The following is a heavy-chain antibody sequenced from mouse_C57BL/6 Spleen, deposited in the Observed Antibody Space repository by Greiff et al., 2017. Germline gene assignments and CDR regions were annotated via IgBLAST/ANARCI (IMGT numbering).Heavy chain of an antibody. CDR1: GYTFTNYW. J-gene: IGHJ1*03. CDR3: AREELTYWDFDV. D-gene: IGHD1-1*01. V-gene: IGHV1-63*01. CDR2: IYPGGGYT. Sequence: QVQLKESGAELVRPGTSVKMSCKASGYTFTNYWIGWAKQRPGHGLEWIGDIYPGGGYTNYNEKFKGKATLTADKSSSTAYMQFSSLTSEDSAIYYCAREELTYWDFDVWGTGTTVTVSS.